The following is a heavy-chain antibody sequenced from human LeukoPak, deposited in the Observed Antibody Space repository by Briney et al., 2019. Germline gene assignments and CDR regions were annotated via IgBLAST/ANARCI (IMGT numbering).Heavy chain of an antibody. CDR1: GFTFSSYS. D-gene: IGHD3-22*01. V-gene: IGHV3-21*04. J-gene: IGHJ3*02. Sequence: GGSLRLSCAASGFTFSSYSMNWVRQAPGKGLEWVSSISSSSSYIYYADSVKGRFTISRDNAKNSLYLQMNSLRAEDTALYHCAREKIFYDSSGYYYGAFDIWGQGTMVTVSS. CDR3: AREKIFYDSSGYYYGAFDI. CDR2: ISSSSSYI.